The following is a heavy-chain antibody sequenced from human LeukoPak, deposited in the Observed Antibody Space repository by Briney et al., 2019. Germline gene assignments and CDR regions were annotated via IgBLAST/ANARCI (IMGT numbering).Heavy chain of an antibody. CDR1: GFTFSSYG. CDR2: IRYDGSNK. V-gene: IGHV3-30*02. CDR3: AKVMTTVTLFDY. J-gene: IGHJ4*02. Sequence: GGSLRLSCAAAGFTFSSYGMHWVRQAPGKWLEWVAFIRYDGSNKYYADSVKGRFTISRDNSKNTLYLQMNSLRAEDTAVYYCAKVMTTVTLFDYWGQGTLVTVSS. D-gene: IGHD4-17*01.